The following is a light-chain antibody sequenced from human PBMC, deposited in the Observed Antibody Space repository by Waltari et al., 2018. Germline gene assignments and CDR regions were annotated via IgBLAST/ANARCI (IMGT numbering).Light chain of an antibody. J-gene: IGKJ4*01. Sequence: DIQMTQSPSSLSASVGDTVTITCQASQGIGNNLNWYQQKPGEAPKFLIYRASRLQSGIPSRLSGSESGMDFTLTISSLQPEDFATYYCQQGYTYPLTFGGGTKVEIK. V-gene: IGKV1-16*01. CDR3: QQGYTYPLT. CDR2: RAS. CDR1: QGIGNN.